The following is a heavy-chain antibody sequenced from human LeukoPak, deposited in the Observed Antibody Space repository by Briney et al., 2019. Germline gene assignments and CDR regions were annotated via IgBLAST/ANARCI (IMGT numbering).Heavy chain of an antibody. D-gene: IGHD6-13*01. J-gene: IGHJ4*02. Sequence: PGGSLRLSCAASGFTFSTYGMHWVRQAPGKGLEWVAFTRYDAINKYYADSVKGRFTISRDNSKNTLYLQMNSLRAEDTAVYYCARVRSSSSNPDYWGQGTLVTVSS. V-gene: IGHV3-30*02. CDR3: ARVRSSSSNPDY. CDR1: GFTFSTYG. CDR2: TRYDAINK.